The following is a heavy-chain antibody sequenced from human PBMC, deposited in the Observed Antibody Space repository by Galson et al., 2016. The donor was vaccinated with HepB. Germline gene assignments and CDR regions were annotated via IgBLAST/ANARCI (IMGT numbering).Heavy chain of an antibody. D-gene: IGHD1-14*01. Sequence: QSGAEVKKPGESLKISCKGSGFRFSNYWIGWVRQMPGKGLEWMGIIYPGDADTRYSPSFQGQVTISADKSISTAYLQWSSLKASDTAMYYCARHRNTGGYYYGMDVWGQGTTVTVSS. V-gene: IGHV5-51*01. J-gene: IGHJ6*02. CDR1: GFRFSNYW. CDR3: ARHRNTGGYYYGMDV. CDR2: IYPGDADT.